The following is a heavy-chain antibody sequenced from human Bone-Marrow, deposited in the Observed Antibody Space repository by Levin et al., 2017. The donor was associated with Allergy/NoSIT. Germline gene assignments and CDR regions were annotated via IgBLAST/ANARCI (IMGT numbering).Heavy chain of an antibody. V-gene: IGHV3-23*01. J-gene: IGHJ4*02. CDR2: ISASGGTT. CDR3: AKVLFDFWSGYPDYFDY. Sequence: GESLKISCTASGFIFKNYAMSWVRQAPGKGLEWVSVISASGGTTRYADSVKGRFTISRDKSKNTVSLQMTSPRAEDTAKYYCAKVLFDFWSGYPDYFDYWGQGTLVTVSS. CDR1: GFIFKNYA. D-gene: IGHD3-3*01.